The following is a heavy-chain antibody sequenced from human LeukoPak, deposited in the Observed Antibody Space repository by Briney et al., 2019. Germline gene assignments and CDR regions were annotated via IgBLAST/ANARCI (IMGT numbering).Heavy chain of an antibody. J-gene: IGHJ4*02. CDR2: IIPIFGPA. CDR1: GGTFSSYA. D-gene: IGHD2-2*01. V-gene: IGHV1-69*01. CDR3: AIGYCSSTSCSGLGY. Sequence: GASVKVSCKAPGGTFSSYAISWVRQAPGQGLEWMGGIIPIFGPANYAQKFQGRVTITADESTSTAYMELSSLRSEDTAVYYCAIGYCSSTSCSGLGYWGQGTLVTVSS.